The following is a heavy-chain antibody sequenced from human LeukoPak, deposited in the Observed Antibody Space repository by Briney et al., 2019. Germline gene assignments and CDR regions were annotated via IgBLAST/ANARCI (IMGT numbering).Heavy chain of an antibody. J-gene: IGHJ6*03. D-gene: IGHD2-2*01. CDR1: GFTFSSYS. V-gene: IGHV3-21*01. CDR2: ISSSSSYI. CDR3: ARDHLLEDRDYYYYYYMDV. Sequence: GGSLRLSCAAAGFTFSSYSMNWVRQAPGKGLELVSSISSSSSYIYYAGSVKGRFTISRDNAKNSLSLQMNSLRAEDTAVYYCARDHLLEDRDYYYYYYMDVWRKGTTVTVFS.